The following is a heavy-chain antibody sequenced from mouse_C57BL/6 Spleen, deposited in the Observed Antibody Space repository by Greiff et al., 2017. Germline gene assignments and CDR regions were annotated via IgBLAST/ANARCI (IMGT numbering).Heavy chain of an antibody. Sequence: QVQLQQPGAELVMPGASVKLSCKASGYTFTSYWMHWVKQRPGQGLEWIGEIDPSDSYTNYNQKFKGKSTLTVDKSSSTAYMQLSSLTSDDSAVYYCAKGGRGGTYYFDYWGKGTTLTVSS. CDR3: AKGGRGGTYYFDY. J-gene: IGHJ2*01. CDR1: GYTFTSYW. V-gene: IGHV1-69*01. CDR2: IDPSDSYT. D-gene: IGHD2-14*01.